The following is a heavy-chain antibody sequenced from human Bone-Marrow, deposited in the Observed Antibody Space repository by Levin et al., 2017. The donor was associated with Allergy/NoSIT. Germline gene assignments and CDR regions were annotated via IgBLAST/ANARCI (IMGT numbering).Heavy chain of an antibody. V-gene: IGHV3-11*01. CDR3: ARAIIIAAAGRDPYYFDY. Sequence: GGSLRLSCAASGFIFSDYYMSWFRQAPGKGLEWVSYISPSGSTMYYTDSVKGLFTISRDNANNSLSLQMNSLRADDTAVYYCARAIIIAAAGRDPYYFDYWGQGILVTVSS. CDR1: GFIFSDYY. D-gene: IGHD6-13*01. J-gene: IGHJ4*02. CDR2: ISPSGSTM.